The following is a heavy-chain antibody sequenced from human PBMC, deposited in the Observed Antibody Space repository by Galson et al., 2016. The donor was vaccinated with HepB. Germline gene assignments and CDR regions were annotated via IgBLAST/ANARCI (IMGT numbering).Heavy chain of an antibody. D-gene: IGHD2-2*03. CDR3: ARGGVGSCTRTSCHDYYYHGMDI. J-gene: IGHJ6*04. CDR2: IDIDGSWI. CDR1: GFTFSTYW. Sequence: SLRLSCAASGFTFSTYWMHWVRQAPGKGLVWVARIDIDGSWIDYADSVRGRFTISRDNAKNTLYLQMNSLRDGDTAVYYCARGGVGSCTRTSCHDYYYHGMDIWGRGTTVTVSS. V-gene: IGHV3-74*01.